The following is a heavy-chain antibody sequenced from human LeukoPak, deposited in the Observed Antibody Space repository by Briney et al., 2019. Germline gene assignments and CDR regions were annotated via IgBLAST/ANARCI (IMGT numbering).Heavy chain of an antibody. CDR2: ISYDGSNK. Sequence: PGGSLRFSCAASGFTFSSYAMHWVRQAPGKGLEWVAVISYDGSNKYYADSVKGRFTISRDNSKNTLYLQMNSLRAEDTAVYYCARYETTFIVVVTAALDYWGQGTLVTVSS. CDR1: GFTFSSYA. V-gene: IGHV3-30-3*01. CDR3: ARYETTFIVVVTAALDY. D-gene: IGHD2-21*02. J-gene: IGHJ4*02.